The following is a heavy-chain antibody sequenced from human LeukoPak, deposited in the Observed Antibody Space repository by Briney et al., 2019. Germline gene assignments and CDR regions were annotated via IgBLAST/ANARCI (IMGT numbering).Heavy chain of an antibody. CDR2: IYTSGST. CDR1: GGSISSYY. J-gene: IGHJ4*02. D-gene: IGHD3-22*01. CDR3: ARDFPGNPPAYYYDSSGYLLDY. Sequence: SETLSLTCTVSGGSISSYYWSWIRQPAGKGLEWIGRIYTSGSTNYNPSLKSRVTMSVDTSKNQFSLKLSSVTAADTAVYYCARDFPGNPPAYYYDSSGYLLDYWGQGTLVTVSS. V-gene: IGHV4-4*07.